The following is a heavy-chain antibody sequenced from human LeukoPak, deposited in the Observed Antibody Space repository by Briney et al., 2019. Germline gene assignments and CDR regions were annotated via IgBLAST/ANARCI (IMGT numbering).Heavy chain of an antibody. CDR3: ARGRDRPDYFDY. D-gene: IGHD3-10*01. V-gene: IGHV3-21*01. Sequence: GGSLRLSCAASGFTVSSNYMSWVRQAPGKGLEWVSSISSSSSYIYYADSVKGRFTISRDNAKNSLYLQMNSLRAEDTAVYYCARGRDRPDYFDYWGQGTLVTVSS. CDR1: GFTVSSNY. CDR2: ISSSSSYI. J-gene: IGHJ4*02.